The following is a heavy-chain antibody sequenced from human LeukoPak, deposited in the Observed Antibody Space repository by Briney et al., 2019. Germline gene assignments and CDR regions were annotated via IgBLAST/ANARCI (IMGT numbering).Heavy chain of an antibody. CDR1: GFTFSSYW. D-gene: IGHD2-2*01. J-gene: IGHJ6*02. CDR2: IKQDGSEK. CDR3: ARGYCSSTSCYLPYYYCGMDV. V-gene: IGHV3-7*01. Sequence: PGGSLRLSCAASGFTFSSYWMSWVRQAPGKGLEWVANIKQDGSEKYYVDSVKGRFTISRDNAKNSLYLQMNSLRAEDTAVYYCARGYCSSTSCYLPYYYCGMDVWGQGTTVTVSS.